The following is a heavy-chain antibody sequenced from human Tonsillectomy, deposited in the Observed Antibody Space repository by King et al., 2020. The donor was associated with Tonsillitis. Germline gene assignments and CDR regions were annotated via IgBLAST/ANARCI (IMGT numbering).Heavy chain of an antibody. Sequence: VQLVESGGGLVQPGRSLRLSCAASGFTFSNYSMNWVRQAPGKGLEWVSYINHSGSLIYYLDSLKGRFTVSRDNARNSVYLQMNTLRAEDTAVYYCPGGMEGGMVAVGGVIGIQFWGQGTQVTVSS. V-gene: IGHV3-7*04. CDR1: GFTFSNYS. CDR3: PGGMEGGMVAVGGVIGIQF. CDR2: INHSGSLI. J-gene: IGHJ4*02. D-gene: IGHD3-16*01.